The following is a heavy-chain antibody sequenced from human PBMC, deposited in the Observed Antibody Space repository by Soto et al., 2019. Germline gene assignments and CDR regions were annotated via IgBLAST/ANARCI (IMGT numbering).Heavy chain of an antibody. D-gene: IGHD6-13*01. CDR1: GYTFTSYG. CDR3: PSAPRSSWYAP. V-gene: IGHV1-18*01. Sequence: QVQLVQSGAEVKKPGASVKVSCKASGYTFTSYGISWVRQAPGQGLEWMGWISAYNGNTHYAQKLQGRVTMTTDTSKSTAYRELRSLRSDDTAVYYCPSAPRSSWYAPWGQGTLVTVSS. J-gene: IGHJ5*02. CDR2: ISAYNGNT.